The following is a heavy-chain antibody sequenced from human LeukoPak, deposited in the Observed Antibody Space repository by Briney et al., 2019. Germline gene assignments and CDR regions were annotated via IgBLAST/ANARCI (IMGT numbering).Heavy chain of an antibody. CDR3: TIVPISMVRGVSYHFDY. CDR2: FDPEDGET. Sequence: AASVKVSCKVSGFTLTELSMHWVRQAPGKGLEWMGGFDPEDGETIYAQKFQGRVTMTEDTSTDTAYMELSSLRSEDTAVYYCTIVPISMVRGVSYHFDYWGQGSLVTVSS. D-gene: IGHD3-10*01. V-gene: IGHV1-24*01. J-gene: IGHJ4*02. CDR1: GFTLTELS.